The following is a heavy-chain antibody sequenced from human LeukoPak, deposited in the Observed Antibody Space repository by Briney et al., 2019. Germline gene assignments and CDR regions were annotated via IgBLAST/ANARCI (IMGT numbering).Heavy chain of an antibody. D-gene: IGHD2-21*01. CDR3: ARDRDIVGGAPWFDP. CDR1: GFTFSDHY. Sequence: PGGSLRLSCAASGFTFSDHYMDWVRQAPGKGLEWVAVISYDGSNKYYADSVKGRFTISRDNSKDTLYLQMNSLRAEDTAVYYCARDRDIVGGAPWFDPWGQGTLVTVSS. J-gene: IGHJ5*02. V-gene: IGHV3-30-3*01. CDR2: ISYDGSNK.